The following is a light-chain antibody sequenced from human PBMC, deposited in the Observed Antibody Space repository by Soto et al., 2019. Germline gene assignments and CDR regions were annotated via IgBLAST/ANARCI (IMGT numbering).Light chain of an antibody. V-gene: IGKV2-30*01. Sequence: DVVMTQSPLSLPVTLGQPASISCRSSQSLVYSDGNAYLNWFHQRPGQSPRRLIYRASNKDSGVPDRLSGSGSGTDVTLKINRVEAEDVVVYYCMQGTHWPPTFGLGTRVEIK. CDR3: MQGTHWPPT. CDR2: RAS. J-gene: IGKJ1*01. CDR1: QSLVYSDGNAY.